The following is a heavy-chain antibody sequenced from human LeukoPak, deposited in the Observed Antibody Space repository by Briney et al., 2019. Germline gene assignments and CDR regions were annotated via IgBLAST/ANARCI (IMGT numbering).Heavy chain of an antibody. Sequence: PGGSLRLSCAASGLTFSSYAMSWVRQAPGKGLEWVSAISGSGGSTYYADSVKGRFTISRDNSKNTLYLQMNSLRAEDTAVYYCAKDPDYDILTGVMWGQGTLVTVSS. CDR2: ISGSGGST. CDR1: GLTFSSYA. CDR3: AKDPDYDILTGVM. V-gene: IGHV3-23*01. D-gene: IGHD3-9*01. J-gene: IGHJ4*02.